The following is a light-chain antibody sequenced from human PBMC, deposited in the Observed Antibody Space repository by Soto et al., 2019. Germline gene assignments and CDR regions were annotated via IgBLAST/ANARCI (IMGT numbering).Light chain of an antibody. V-gene: IGKV2-30*01. CDR3: MQGRQWPYT. CDR1: ESLVDRDGNTF. Sequence: IVMTQSPFSLPVTLGQPASISCRSSESLVDRDGNTFVNWSQQRPGQSPRRLIHKVSDRDSGVPDRFSGSGSGTDFTLRISRVEAEDVGVYYCMQGRQWPYTFXQGTKVDIK. CDR2: KVS. J-gene: IGKJ2*01.